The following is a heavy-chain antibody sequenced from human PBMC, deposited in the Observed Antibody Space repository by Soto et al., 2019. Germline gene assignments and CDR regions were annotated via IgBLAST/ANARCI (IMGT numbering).Heavy chain of an antibody. CDR1: GFTFDDYA. D-gene: IGHD6-13*01. J-gene: IGHJ6*02. V-gene: IGHV3-9*01. CDR2: ISWNSGTI. Sequence: EVQLVESGGGLVQPGRSLRLSCAASGFTFDDYAMHWVRQAPGKGLEWVSGISWNSGTIVYVDSVKGRFTISGDNAKNSLYLQMNSLRGEDTALYYCAKDMRGGSSSSRYYYGLDVWGQGTTVTVSS. CDR3: AKDMRGGSSSSRYYYGLDV.